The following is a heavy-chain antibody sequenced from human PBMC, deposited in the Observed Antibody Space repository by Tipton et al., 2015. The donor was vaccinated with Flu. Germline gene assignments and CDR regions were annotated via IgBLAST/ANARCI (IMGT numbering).Heavy chain of an antibody. CDR2: IYTSGST. D-gene: IGHD6-6*01. CDR3: ARVNEVAARRSYYYYMDA. J-gene: IGHJ6*03. Sequence: TLSLTCTVSGGSISSYYWSWIRQPAGKGLEWIGRIYTSGSTNYNPSLKSRVTMSVDTSKNQFSLKLSSVTAADTAVYYCARVNEVAARRSYYYYMDAWGKGTTVTVSS. CDR1: GGSISSYY. V-gene: IGHV4-4*07.